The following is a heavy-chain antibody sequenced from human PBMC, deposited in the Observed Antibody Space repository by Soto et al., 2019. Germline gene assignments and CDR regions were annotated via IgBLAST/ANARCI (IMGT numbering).Heavy chain of an antibody. D-gene: IGHD2-15*01. V-gene: IGHV5-51*01. Sequence: GESLKISCKASGYVFTNYWIGWVRQIPGRGLEWMGIIHPDDSDTKYNPSFQGQVTFSADKSITTAYLHWSSLKAPDTAIYYCARSPVVAAIDYYGMDVWGQGTTVTVSS. CDR3: ARSPVVAAIDYYGMDV. CDR2: IHPDDSDT. J-gene: IGHJ6*02. CDR1: GYVFTNYW.